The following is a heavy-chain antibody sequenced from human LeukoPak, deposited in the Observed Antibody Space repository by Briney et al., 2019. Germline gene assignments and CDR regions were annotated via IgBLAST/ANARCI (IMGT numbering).Heavy chain of an antibody. CDR2: IKQDGSEK. Sequence: GGSLRLSCAASGFTFSNAWMSWVRQAPGKGLEWVANIKQDGSEKYYVDSVKGRFTISRDNAKNSLYLQMNSLRAEDTAVYYCARSETGAFDIWGQGTMVTVSS. CDR1: GFTFSNAW. V-gene: IGHV3-7*01. CDR3: ARSETGAFDI. J-gene: IGHJ3*02. D-gene: IGHD1-14*01.